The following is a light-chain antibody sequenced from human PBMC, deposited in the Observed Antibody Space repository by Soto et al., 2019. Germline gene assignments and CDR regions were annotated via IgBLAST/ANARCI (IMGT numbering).Light chain of an antibody. V-gene: IGKV3-15*01. CDR2: GAS. Sequence: EIVMTHSPTTLSVYPWEIATLSCRASQSVSNNLAWYQQKPGQAPRLLIYGASTRATGIPARFSGSGSGTDFTLTISRLEPEDFAVYYCQQDGSSLTFGGGTRLEIK. CDR1: QSVSNN. CDR3: QQDGSSLT. J-gene: IGKJ5*01.